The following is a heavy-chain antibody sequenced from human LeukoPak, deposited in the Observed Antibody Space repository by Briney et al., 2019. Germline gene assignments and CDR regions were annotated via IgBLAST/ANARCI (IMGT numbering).Heavy chain of an antibody. V-gene: IGHV3-15*01. CDR3: ITGDDGGSYLTDY. J-gene: IGHJ4*02. Sequence: KRGVPLRLTCAASGLTFRNARMSWAPHAPGKGTECVSPVRSITDGGATDYTAPVRGRFTMSRDDSIHTLYLQMNSLKAEDTGVYYCITGDDGGSYLTDYRGQGTLVTVSS. CDR2: VRSITDGGAT. D-gene: IGHD1-26*01. CDR1: GLTFRNAR.